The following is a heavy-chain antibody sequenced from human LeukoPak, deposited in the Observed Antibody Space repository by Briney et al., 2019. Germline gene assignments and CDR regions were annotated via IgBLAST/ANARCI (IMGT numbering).Heavy chain of an antibody. V-gene: IGHV3-48*04. Sequence: GGSLRLSCAASGFTFSSYAMHWVRQAPGKGLEWVSYISSSSSTIYYADSVKGRFTISRDNAKNSLYLQMNSLRAEDTAVYYCARPMVRGVINNWFDPWGQGTLVTVSS. CDR1: GFTFSSYA. D-gene: IGHD3-10*01. CDR3: ARPMVRGVINNWFDP. CDR2: ISSSSSTI. J-gene: IGHJ5*02.